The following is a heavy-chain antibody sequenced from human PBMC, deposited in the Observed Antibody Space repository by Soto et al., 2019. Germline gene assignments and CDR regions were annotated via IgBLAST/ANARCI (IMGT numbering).Heavy chain of an antibody. CDR1: GFTFSSYS. CDR2: ISSSSSYI. V-gene: IGHV3-21*01. D-gene: IGHD6-19*01. CDR3: ARDKKQWLDPYAFDI. Sequence: GGSLRLSCAASGFTFSSYSMNWVRQAPGKGLEWVSSISSSSSYIYYADSVKGRFTISRDNAKNSLYLQMNSLRAEDTAVYYCARDKKQWLDPYAFDIWGQGTMVTVSS. J-gene: IGHJ3*02.